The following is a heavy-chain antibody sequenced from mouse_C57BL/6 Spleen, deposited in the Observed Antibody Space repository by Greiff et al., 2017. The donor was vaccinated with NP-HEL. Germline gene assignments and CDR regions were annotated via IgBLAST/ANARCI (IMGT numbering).Heavy chain of an antibody. Sequence: VQLQQSGAELVKPGASVKLSCKASGYTFPSYWMHWVKQRPGRGLEWIGRIDPNSGGTKYNEKFKSKATLTVDKPSSTAYMQLSSLTSEDSAVDYCARSNGYDYPYFDYWGQGTTLTVSS. CDR2: IDPNSGGT. D-gene: IGHD2-4*01. CDR1: GYTFPSYW. V-gene: IGHV1-72*01. J-gene: IGHJ2*01. CDR3: ARSNGYDYPYFDY.